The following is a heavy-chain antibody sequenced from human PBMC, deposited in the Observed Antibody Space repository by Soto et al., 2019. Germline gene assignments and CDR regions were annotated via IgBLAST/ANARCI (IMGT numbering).Heavy chain of an antibody. D-gene: IGHD1-26*01. CDR1: GFTFSSYS. Sequence: EVQLVESGGGLVQPGGSLRLSCAASGFTFSSYSMNWVRQAPGKGLEWVSYISSSSSTIYYADSVKGRVTISRDNAKNSPYPQSSSLRDEDTAVCDCARVGGSLNWFDPWGQGTLVTVSS. J-gene: IGHJ5*02. V-gene: IGHV3-48*02. CDR2: ISSSSSTI. CDR3: ARVGGSLNWFDP.